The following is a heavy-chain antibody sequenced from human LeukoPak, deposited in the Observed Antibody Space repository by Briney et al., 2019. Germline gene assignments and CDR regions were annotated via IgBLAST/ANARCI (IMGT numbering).Heavy chain of an antibody. CDR2: INTDGSST. CDR1: GFSVSSNY. Sequence: GGSLRLSCAASGFSVSSNYMSWVRQAPGKGLEWVSRINTDGSSTNYADSVKGRFTISRDNAKNRLYVQMNSLRAEDTAVYYCATGSGLWSPDYWGQGTLVTVSS. D-gene: IGHD5-18*01. J-gene: IGHJ4*02. CDR3: ATGSGLWSPDY. V-gene: IGHV3-74*01.